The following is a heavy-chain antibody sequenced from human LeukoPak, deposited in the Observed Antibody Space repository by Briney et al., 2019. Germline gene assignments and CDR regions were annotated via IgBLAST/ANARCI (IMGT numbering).Heavy chain of an antibody. CDR1: GFTFSSYE. V-gene: IGHV3-48*03. CDR2: ISSSGVTI. J-gene: IGHJ4*02. D-gene: IGHD5-24*01. CDR3: ARAKMATGGGTFDY. Sequence: GGSLRFSCAASGFTFSSYEMNWVRQAPGKGLEWVSYISSSGVTIYYADSVKGRFTISRDNAKNSLYLQMNSLRAEDTAVYYCARAKMATGGGTFDYWGQGTLVTVSS.